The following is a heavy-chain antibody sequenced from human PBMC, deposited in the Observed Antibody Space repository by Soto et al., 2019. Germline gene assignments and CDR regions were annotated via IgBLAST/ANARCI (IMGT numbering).Heavy chain of an antibody. CDR3: ARDLWESITMTLSAGGPFVP. Sequence: QVQLVESGGGVVQPGRSLRLSCAASGFTFSSYGMHWVRQATGKGLEWVAVIWYDGSNKYYADSVQGRFTISRDNSKKTLYLQMNSLRAEDTAVYYCARDLWESITMTLSAGGPFVPWGQGTLVTVSS. D-gene: IGHD3-22*01. CDR2: IWYDGSNK. V-gene: IGHV3-33*01. CDR1: GFTFSSYG. J-gene: IGHJ5*02.